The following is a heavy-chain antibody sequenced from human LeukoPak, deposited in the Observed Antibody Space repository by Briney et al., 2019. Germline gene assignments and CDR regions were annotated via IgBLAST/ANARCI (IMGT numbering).Heavy chain of an antibody. V-gene: IGHV3-21*01. CDR2: ISSSCSYI. J-gene: IGHJ3*02. D-gene: IGHD4-23*01. CDR1: GFSFSTYS. CDR3: ARDADGGGSAFDI. Sequence: GGSLRLSCAASGFSFSTYSMNWVCQAPGQGLELVSSISSSCSYIYYADSVKGRYTISRDNAKNSLYLQMNSLRAEDTAVYYCARDADGGGSAFDIWGQGTMVTVSS.